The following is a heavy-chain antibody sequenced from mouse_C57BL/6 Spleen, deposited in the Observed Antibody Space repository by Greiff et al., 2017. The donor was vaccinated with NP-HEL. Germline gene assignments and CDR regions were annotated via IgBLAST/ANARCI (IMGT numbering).Heavy chain of an antibody. Sequence: EVKLMESGGGLVKPGGSLKLSCAASGFTFSDYGMHWVRQAPEKGLEWVAYISSGSSTIYYADTVKGRFTISRDNAKNTLFLQMTSLRSEDTAMYYCARKEEGFDYWGQGTTLTVSS. J-gene: IGHJ2*01. CDR2: ISSGSSTI. CDR1: GFTFSDYG. V-gene: IGHV5-17*01. CDR3: ARKEEGFDY.